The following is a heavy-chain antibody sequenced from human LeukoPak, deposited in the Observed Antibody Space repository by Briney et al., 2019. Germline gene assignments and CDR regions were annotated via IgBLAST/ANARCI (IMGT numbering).Heavy chain of an antibody. CDR3: ARLYYDFWSGYLDY. CDR2: IYYRGSN. D-gene: IGHD3-3*01. V-gene: IGHV4-39*01. Sequence: XXSIYYRGSNYYNPSLKSRVTISVDTSKNQFSLKLSSVTAAVTAVYYCARLYYDFWSGYLDYWGQGTLVTVSS. J-gene: IGHJ4*02.